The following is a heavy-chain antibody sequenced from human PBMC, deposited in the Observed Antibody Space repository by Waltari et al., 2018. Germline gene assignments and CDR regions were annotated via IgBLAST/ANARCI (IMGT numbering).Heavy chain of an antibody. CDR2: IWFDGSDK. CDR3: AKDAFGNTYLDF. D-gene: IGHD2-2*02. J-gene: IGHJ4*02. Sequence: QVNLVESGGGVVQPGGSLRLSCATSGSTFSHFGMHWVRQAPGKGLEWVALIWFDGSDKFYADSVRGRFTISRDNSARTLYLDMDSLRLDDTAMYYCAKDAFGNTYLDFWGQGTLVTVSS. V-gene: IGHV3-30*02. CDR1: GSTFSHFG.